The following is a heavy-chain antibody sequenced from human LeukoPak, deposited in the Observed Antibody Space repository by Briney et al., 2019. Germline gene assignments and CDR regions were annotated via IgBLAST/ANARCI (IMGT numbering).Heavy chain of an antibody. CDR3: ARGQAHDYGDLYYFDY. CDR1: GFTFRSYA. Sequence: GGSLRLSCAASGFTFRSYAIHWVRQAPGKGLEWVAVISYDGSDKHYADSVKGRFTISRDNSKNTVYLQMNSLRAEDTAVYYCARGQAHDYGDLYYFDYWGQGTLVTVSS. J-gene: IGHJ4*02. CDR2: ISYDGSDK. V-gene: IGHV3-30*04. D-gene: IGHD4-17*01.